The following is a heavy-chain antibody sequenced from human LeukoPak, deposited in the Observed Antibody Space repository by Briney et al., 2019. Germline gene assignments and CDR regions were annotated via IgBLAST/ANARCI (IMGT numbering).Heavy chain of an antibody. CDR3: ARHRAEMATMTDDAFDI. V-gene: IGHV4-39*01. CDR1: GGSISSSSYY. Sequence: SETLSLTCTVSGGSISSSSYYWGWIRQPPGKGLEWIGSIYYSRSTYYNPSLKSRVTISVDTSKNQFSLKLSSVTAADTAVFYCARHRAEMATMTDDAFDIWGQGTTVTVSS. J-gene: IGHJ3*02. CDR2: IYYSRST. D-gene: IGHD5-24*01.